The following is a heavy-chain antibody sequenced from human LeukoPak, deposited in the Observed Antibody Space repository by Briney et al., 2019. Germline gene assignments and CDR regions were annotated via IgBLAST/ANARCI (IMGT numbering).Heavy chain of an antibody. CDR2: IYPDDSDT. V-gene: IGHV5-51*01. D-gene: IGHD3-10*01. CDR1: GYSFTGYW. Sequence: GESLKISCMGSGYSFTGYWIAWVRQMPGKGLEWMGIIYPDDSDTRYSPSFQGQVTISADKSISTAYLHWSSRRASDTAMYYCARGSGSYYSDYYYGMDVWGQGTTVTVAS. J-gene: IGHJ6*02. CDR3: ARGSGSYYSDYYYGMDV.